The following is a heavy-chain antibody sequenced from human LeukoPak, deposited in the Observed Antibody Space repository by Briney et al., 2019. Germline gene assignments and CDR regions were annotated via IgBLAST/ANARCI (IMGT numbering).Heavy chain of an antibody. CDR3: ARTTDYDYVWGSYRYTGYFDY. CDR2: ISSSSYI. CDR1: GFTFSSYS. Sequence: GGSLRLSCAASGFTFSSYSMNWVRQAPGKGLEWVSSISSSSYIYYADSVKGRFTISRDNAKNSLYLQMNSLRAEDTAVYYCARTTDYDYVWGSYRYTGYFDYWGQGTLVTVSS. J-gene: IGHJ4*02. V-gene: IGHV3-21*01. D-gene: IGHD3-16*02.